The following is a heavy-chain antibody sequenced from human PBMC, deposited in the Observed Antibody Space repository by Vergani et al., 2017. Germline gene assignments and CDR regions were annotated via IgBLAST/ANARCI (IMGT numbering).Heavy chain of an antibody. CDR3: AIVTDYYDSSDYYLDY. Sequence: QVQLVQSGSEVRKPGASVKVSCQVCGYSLNELTIHWVRQAPGKGLEWMGGFDSEHGEVTFAHHIKGRVTMTEDRSTDTAYMVLRSLRPEDMALYYWAIVTDYYDSSDYYLDYWGQGTLVTVSS. V-gene: IGHV1-24*01. D-gene: IGHD3-22*01. J-gene: IGHJ4*02. CDR1: GYSLNELT. CDR2: FDSEHGEV.